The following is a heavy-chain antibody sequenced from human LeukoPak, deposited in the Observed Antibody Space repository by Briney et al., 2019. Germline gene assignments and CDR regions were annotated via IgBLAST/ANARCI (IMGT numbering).Heavy chain of an antibody. J-gene: IGHJ4*02. V-gene: IGHV4-4*07. CDR3: ARIARGAIDY. CDR1: GGSISSYY. CDR2: IYSSGST. Sequence: PSETLSLTCTVSGGSISSYYWSWIRQPAGKELKWIGRIYSSGSTNYNPSLKSRVTMSVDTSKNQFSLKLSSVTAADTAVYYCARIARGAIDYWGQGTLVTVSS. D-gene: IGHD1-26*01.